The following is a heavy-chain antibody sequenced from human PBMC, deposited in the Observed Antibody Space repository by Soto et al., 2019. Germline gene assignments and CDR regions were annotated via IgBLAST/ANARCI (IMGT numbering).Heavy chain of an antibody. CDR2: INHSGST. CDR3: ARELAMGKYYYYYGMDV. J-gene: IGHJ6*02. Sequence: TLSLTCAVYGGSFSGYYWSWIRQPPGKGLEWIGEINHSGSTNYNPSLKSRVTISVDTSKNQLSLKLISVTAADTALYYCARELAMGKYYYYYGMDVWGQGTTVTVS. D-gene: IGHD5-18*01. CDR1: GGSFSGYY. V-gene: IGHV4-34*01.